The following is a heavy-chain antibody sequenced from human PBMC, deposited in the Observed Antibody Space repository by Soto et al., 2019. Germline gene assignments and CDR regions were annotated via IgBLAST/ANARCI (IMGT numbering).Heavy chain of an antibody. Sequence: VRLSCAASGFAFSSEWMHWVRQAPGKGLVWVSRIDPYDTGITYADSVKGRFTISRDNAKNTLCLQMNSLRAEDTAVYYCTSDTFGARDSWGQGTLVTVSS. CDR2: IDPYDTGI. CDR1: GFAFSSEW. V-gene: IGHV3-74*01. D-gene: IGHD2-15*01. J-gene: IGHJ4*02. CDR3: TSDTFGARDS.